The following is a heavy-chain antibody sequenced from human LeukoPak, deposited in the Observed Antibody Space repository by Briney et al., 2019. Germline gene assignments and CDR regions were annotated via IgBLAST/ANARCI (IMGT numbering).Heavy chain of an antibody. Sequence: PSETLSLTCTVSGGSISSSSYYWGWIRQPPGKGLEWIGSIYYSGSTYYNPSLKSRVTISVDTSKNQFSLKLSSVTAADTAVYYCASTDTFGGVIAPPDYWGQGTLVTVST. CDR2: IYYSGST. CDR1: GGSISSSSYY. V-gene: IGHV4-39*01. J-gene: IGHJ4*02. CDR3: ASTDTFGGVIAPPDY. D-gene: IGHD3-16*02.